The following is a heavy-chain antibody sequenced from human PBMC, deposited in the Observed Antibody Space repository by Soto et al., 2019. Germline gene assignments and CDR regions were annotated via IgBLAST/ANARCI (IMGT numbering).Heavy chain of an antibody. Sequence: QVQLQQWGAGLLKPWETLSLTCAVYGGSFSGYYWSWIRQPPGKGLEWIGEINHSGSTNYNPSLKSRVTISVDTSKNQFSLKLSSVTAADTAVYYCARRGRCSGGSCYFRWGFDYWGQGTQVTVSS. V-gene: IGHV4-34*01. CDR2: INHSGST. CDR1: GGSFSGYY. D-gene: IGHD2-15*01. CDR3: ARRGRCSGGSCYFRWGFDY. J-gene: IGHJ4*02.